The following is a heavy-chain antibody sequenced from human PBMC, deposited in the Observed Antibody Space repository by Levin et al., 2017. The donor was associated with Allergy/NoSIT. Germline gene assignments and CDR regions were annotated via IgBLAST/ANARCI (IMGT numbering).Heavy chain of an antibody. CDR3: ARFRASGTTTEYSYYYMDV. J-gene: IGHJ6*03. V-gene: IGHV3-21*01. CDR1: GSSFSSYS. Sequence: GGSLRLSCAASGSSFSSYSMVWVRQAPGTGLEWVSSIRSGSDNIFYADSVKGRFTITRDNPKNSLYLQMDSLGAEDSAVYYCARFRASGTTTEYSYYYMDVWGKGTTVTVSS. D-gene: IGHD3-10*01. CDR2: IRSGSDNI.